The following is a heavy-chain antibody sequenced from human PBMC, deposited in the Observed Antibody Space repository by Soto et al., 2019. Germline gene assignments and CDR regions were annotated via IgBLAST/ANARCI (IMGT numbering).Heavy chain of an antibody. Sequence: GASVKVSCKASGYTFTSYDINWVRQATGQGLEWMGWMSPNSGNTGYAQKFQGRVTMTRNTSISTAYMELSSLRSEDTAVYYCATYSSSDAIDFWGQGIMVTVSS. CDR1: GYTFTSYD. D-gene: IGHD6-13*01. J-gene: IGHJ3*01. CDR2: MSPNSGNT. V-gene: IGHV1-8*01. CDR3: ATYSSSDAIDF.